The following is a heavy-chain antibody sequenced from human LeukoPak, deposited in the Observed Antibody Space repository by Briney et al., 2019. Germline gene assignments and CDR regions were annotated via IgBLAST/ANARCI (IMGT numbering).Heavy chain of an antibody. CDR1: GFTVSNNY. CDR3: ARGNDYGDYYFDY. D-gene: IGHD4-17*01. CDR2: IYSGGST. Sequence: SGGSLRLSCAASGFTVSNNYMNWVRQAPRKGLEWVSVIYSGGSTYNADSVKGRFTISRDNSNNTLYLQMNSLRAEDTAVYYCARGNDYGDYYFDYWGQGTLVTVSS. V-gene: IGHV3-66*01. J-gene: IGHJ4*02.